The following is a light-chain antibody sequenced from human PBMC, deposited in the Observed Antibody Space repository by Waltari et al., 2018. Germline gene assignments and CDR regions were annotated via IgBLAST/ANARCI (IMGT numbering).Light chain of an antibody. V-gene: IGLV2-23*01. CDR2: EGS. CDR1: RRAVRIYKL. J-gene: IGLJ1*01. CDR3: CSYAGSPFV. Sequence: QSALTQPASVSGSTGQSITISCTGTRRAVRIYKLLSWYQQHPGKAPKLMIYEGSNRPAGVSNRFSGSKTGNTASLTISGLQAEDEADYYCCSYAGSPFVFGTGTKVTVL.